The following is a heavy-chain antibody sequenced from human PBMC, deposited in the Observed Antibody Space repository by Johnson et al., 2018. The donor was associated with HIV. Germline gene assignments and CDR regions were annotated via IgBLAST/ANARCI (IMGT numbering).Heavy chain of an antibody. CDR3: AKDLFTEREDDVFDI. J-gene: IGHJ3*02. D-gene: IGHD1-26*01. CDR1: GFTFSSYG. CDR2: IRYDGSNK. V-gene: IGHV3-30*02. Sequence: QEKLVESGGGVVQPGGSLRLSCAASGFTFSSYGMHWVRQAPGKGLEWVAFIRYDGSNKYYADYVTGRFTISRDNSKNTLYLQMNTLRAEDTAIYYCAKDLFTEREDDVFDIWGQGTMVTVSS.